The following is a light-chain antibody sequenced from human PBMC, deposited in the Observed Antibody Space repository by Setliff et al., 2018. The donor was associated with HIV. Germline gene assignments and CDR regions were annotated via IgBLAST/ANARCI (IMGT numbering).Light chain of an antibody. CDR3: QVWDSSSDHSVV. J-gene: IGLJ2*01. V-gene: IGLV3-21*04. Sequence: SSELTQPPSVSVAPGKTARITCGGNNIGSKSVHWYQQRSGQAPVLVIYYDTDRPSGIPERFSGSNSGNTATLTISRVEAGDEADYYCQVWDSSSDHSVVFGGGTKATVL. CDR2: YDT. CDR1: NIGSKS.